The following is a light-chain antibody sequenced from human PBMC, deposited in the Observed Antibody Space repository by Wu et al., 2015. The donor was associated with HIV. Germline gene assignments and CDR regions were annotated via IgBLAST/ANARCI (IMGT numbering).Light chain of an antibody. V-gene: IGKV3D-20*02. Sequence: EIVLTQSPGILSLSPGERATLSCRASQSVSFNYLAWYQQKPGQAPRLLIYSASTRATGTPDRFIGSGSGTDFTLAISRLEPEDFAVYYCQQRSNWPLTFGGGTKVEIK. CDR2: SAS. CDR1: QSVSFNY. J-gene: IGKJ4*01. CDR3: QQRSNWPLT.